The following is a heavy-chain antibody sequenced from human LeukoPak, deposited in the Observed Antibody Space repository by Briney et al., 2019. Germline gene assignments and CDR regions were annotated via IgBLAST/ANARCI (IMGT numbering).Heavy chain of an antibody. CDR3: TRGGSGWDNWFDP. D-gene: IGHD6-19*01. J-gene: IGHJ5*02. Sequence: ASVTVSFTASGGTFSIYAISWVRQAPGQGLEWMGGIIPIFGTANYAQKFQGRVTITADESPSTAYMELSSLRSEDTAVYYCTRGGSGWDNWFDPWGQGTLVTVSS. CDR2: IIPIFGTA. V-gene: IGHV1-69*13. CDR1: GGTFSIYA.